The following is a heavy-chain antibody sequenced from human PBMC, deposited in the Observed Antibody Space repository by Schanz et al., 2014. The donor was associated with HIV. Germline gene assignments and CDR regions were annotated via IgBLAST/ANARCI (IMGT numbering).Heavy chain of an antibody. D-gene: IGHD6-6*01. CDR1: GFTFTSFG. Sequence: QVQLVESGGGVVQPGRSLRLSCAASGFTFTSFGMHWVRQAPGKGLDWVAVIWYDGSNKYYADSVKGRFTISRDNSKKALYLQMNSLRVEDTAVYYCASTVYHYTGSSDYYYGMDVWGQGTTVTVSS. CDR3: ASTVYHYTGSSDYYYGMDV. CDR2: IWYDGSNK. V-gene: IGHV3-33*01. J-gene: IGHJ6*02.